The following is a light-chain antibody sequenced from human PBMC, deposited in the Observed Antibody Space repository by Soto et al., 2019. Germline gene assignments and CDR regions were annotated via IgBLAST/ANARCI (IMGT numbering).Light chain of an antibody. Sequence: DVVMTQTPISLSVTPGQPASISCESSQSLLHTDGKTYLYWYLQKPGQPPQILIYEVYNLFSGVPDRFSGSGSGTYFTLKISRVEAEDVGVYYCMQSAQLPLTFGGGTKVEIK. CDR1: QSLLHTDGKTY. J-gene: IGKJ4*01. V-gene: IGKV2D-29*01. CDR3: MQSAQLPLT. CDR2: EVY.